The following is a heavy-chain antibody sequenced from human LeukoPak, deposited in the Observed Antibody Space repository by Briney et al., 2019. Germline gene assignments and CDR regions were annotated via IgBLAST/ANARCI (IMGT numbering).Heavy chain of an antibody. CDR3: ARDQGAWFDELDFDY. Sequence: GGSLRLSCAASGFTFSRYSMNWVRQAPGKGLEWVSSISSSSGYIYYTDSLKGRFTISRDNANNSLYLQMNSLRAEDTAVYYCARDQGAWFDELDFDYWGQGTLVTVSS. D-gene: IGHD3-10*01. V-gene: IGHV3-21*01. J-gene: IGHJ4*02. CDR2: ISSSSGYI. CDR1: GFTFSRYS.